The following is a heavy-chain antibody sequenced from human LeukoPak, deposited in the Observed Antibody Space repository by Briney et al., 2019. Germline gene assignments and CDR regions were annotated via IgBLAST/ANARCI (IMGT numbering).Heavy chain of an antibody. CDR3: ARAGWLQPLN. D-gene: IGHD5-18*01. Sequence: KPSETLSLTCTVSGGSISSYYWSWIRQPPGKALEWIGYIYYSGSTNYNPSLKSRVTISVDTSENQFSLKLNSVTAADTAVYYCARAGWLQPLNWGQGTLVTVSS. CDR1: GGSISSYY. J-gene: IGHJ4*02. CDR2: IYYSGST. V-gene: IGHV4-59*01.